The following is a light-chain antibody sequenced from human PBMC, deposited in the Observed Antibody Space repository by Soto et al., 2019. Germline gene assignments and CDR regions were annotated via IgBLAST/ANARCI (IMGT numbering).Light chain of an antibody. J-gene: IGKJ1*01. CDR3: QQYSNLIT. CDR2: DAS. CDR1: QDVSNY. Sequence: DIHMTQSPSSLSASVGDRVTITCQASQDVSNYLNWYQQKLGKAPKLLIYDASNLETGVPSRFSGSGSGTYFSFTISSLQPEDFATYYCQQYSNLITFGQGTTGDIK. V-gene: IGKV1-33*01.